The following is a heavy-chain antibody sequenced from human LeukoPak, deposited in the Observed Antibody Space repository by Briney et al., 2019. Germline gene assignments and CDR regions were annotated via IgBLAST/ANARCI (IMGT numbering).Heavy chain of an antibody. D-gene: IGHD1-26*01. Sequence: GGSLRLSCAASGFDGSHYYMAWIRQAPGKGLEWVSYISHTGRTISYADSLKGRFTISRDNAKNSLYLQMNSLRAEDTAVYYCARAGSGRSPDWFDPWGQGTLVTVSS. CDR2: ISHTGRTI. V-gene: IGHV3-11*04. CDR1: GFDGSHYY. J-gene: IGHJ5*02. CDR3: ARAGSGRSPDWFDP.